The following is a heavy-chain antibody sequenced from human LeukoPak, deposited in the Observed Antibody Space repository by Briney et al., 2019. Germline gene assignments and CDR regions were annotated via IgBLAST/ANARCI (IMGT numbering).Heavy chain of an antibody. CDR1: GFTVSSNY. J-gene: IGHJ4*02. CDR2: IYSGGST. CDR3: ARDRDSYGFDY. D-gene: IGHD5-18*01. V-gene: IGHV3-53*01. Sequence: GGSLRLSCAASGFTVSSNYMSWVRQAPGKGLEWVSVIYSGGSTYYADSVKGRFTISRDNSKNTLYLQMNSLRAEDTAVYYCARDRDSYGFDYWGQGTLVSVSS.